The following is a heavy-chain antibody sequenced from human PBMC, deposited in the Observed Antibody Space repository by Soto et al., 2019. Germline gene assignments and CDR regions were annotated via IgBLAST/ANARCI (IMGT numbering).Heavy chain of an antibody. V-gene: IGHV5-51*01. CDR2: IYPGDSDT. J-gene: IGHJ3*01. D-gene: IGHD5-12*01. CDR1: GYSFTSYW. CDR3: AMDYAGGNYDYAIDV. Sequence: GESLKISCKGSGYSFTSYWIGWVRQMPGKGLEWMGIIYPGDSDTRYSPSFQGQVTISADKSISTAYLQWSSLKASDTAMYYCAMDYAGGNYDYAIDVWGQGTMVTVSS.